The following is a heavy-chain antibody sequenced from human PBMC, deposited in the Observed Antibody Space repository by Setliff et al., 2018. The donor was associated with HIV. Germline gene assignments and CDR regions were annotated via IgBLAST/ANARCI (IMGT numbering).Heavy chain of an antibody. D-gene: IGHD5-18*01. CDR3: ARRQQLWLLYAFDI. J-gene: IGHJ3*02. CDR1: GGSISSSSYY. CDR2: LYYSGST. Sequence: PSETLSLTCTVSGGSISSSSYYWGWIHQPPGKGLEWIGSLYYSGSTYYNPSLKSRVTISVDTSKNQFSLKLSSVTAADTAVYYCARRQQLWLLYAFDIWGQGTMVTVSS. V-gene: IGHV4-39*01.